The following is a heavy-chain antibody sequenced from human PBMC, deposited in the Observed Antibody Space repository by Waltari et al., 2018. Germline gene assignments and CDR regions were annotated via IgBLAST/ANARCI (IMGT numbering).Heavy chain of an antibody. CDR2: LYSSGNT. CDR1: GFTVRTNY. D-gene: IGHD3-10*01. J-gene: IGHJ4*02. V-gene: IGHV3-66*02. CDR3: ARDSIRGAITR. Sequence: EVQLVESGGGLVQPGGSLRLSCAASGFTVRTNYMSWVRQAPGKGLEWVSVLYSSGNTYYADSVKGRFTISRDNSKNTLYLQMNSLRAEDTAVYYCARDSIRGAITRWGQGTLVTVSS.